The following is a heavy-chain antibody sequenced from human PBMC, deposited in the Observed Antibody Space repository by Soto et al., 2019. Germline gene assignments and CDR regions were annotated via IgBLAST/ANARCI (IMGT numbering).Heavy chain of an antibody. CDR2: ISPNSGAT. CDR1: GYTFTSYG. CDR3: VREMWTSIGPQNCFDY. D-gene: IGHD6-25*01. V-gene: IGHV1-18*01. Sequence: QVQLVQSEGELRKPGASVTVSCRASGYTFTSYGIIWVRQAPAQGLEWMGYISPNSGATTYAQNLQGRLTLTTDTSKSTAYIELRSLSSDDTAIYYWVREMWTSIGPQNCFDYWGLGALVTFS. J-gene: IGHJ4*02.